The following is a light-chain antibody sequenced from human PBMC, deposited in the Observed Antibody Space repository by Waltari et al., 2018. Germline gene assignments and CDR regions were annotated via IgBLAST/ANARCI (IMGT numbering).Light chain of an antibody. CDR2: KDT. V-gene: IGLV3-25*03. Sequence: SYELTQSPSVSVSTGQTARITCSGDALPDQYAFWYQQKPGQAPVLVIYKDTERPSGIPERFSGSSSRTTVTLTISGVQAEDEADYYCQSADSSGSLFGGGTKLTVL. CDR1: ALPDQY. CDR3: QSADSSGSL. J-gene: IGLJ2*01.